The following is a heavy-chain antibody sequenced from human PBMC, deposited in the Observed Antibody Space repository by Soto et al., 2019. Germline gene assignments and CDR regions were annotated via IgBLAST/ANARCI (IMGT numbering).Heavy chain of an antibody. CDR2: IYPGDSDT. CDR1: GYSFTSYW. V-gene: IGHV5-51*01. Sequence: GESLKISCKGSGYSFTSYWIGWVRQIPWKGLEWMGIIYPGDSDTRYSPSFQGQVTISADKSISTAYLQWSSLKASDTAMYYCARTPYYDSYGYYLSGMDVWGQGTTVTVSS. J-gene: IGHJ6*02. D-gene: IGHD3-22*01. CDR3: ARTPYYDSYGYYLSGMDV.